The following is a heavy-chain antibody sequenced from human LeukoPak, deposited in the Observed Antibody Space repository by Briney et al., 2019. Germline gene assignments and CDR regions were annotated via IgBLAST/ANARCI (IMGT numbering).Heavy chain of an antibody. Sequence: PSETLSLTCTVSGGSISSGGSYWSWIRQHPGKGLEWIGYIYYSGSTYYNPSLKSRVTISVDTSKNQFSLKLSSVTAADTAVYYCARGHYDFWSGYFPQTRHYFDYWGQGTLVTVSS. V-gene: IGHV4-31*03. CDR2: IYYSGST. CDR3: ARGHYDFWSGYFPQTRHYFDY. D-gene: IGHD3-3*01. CDR1: GGSISSGGSY. J-gene: IGHJ4*02.